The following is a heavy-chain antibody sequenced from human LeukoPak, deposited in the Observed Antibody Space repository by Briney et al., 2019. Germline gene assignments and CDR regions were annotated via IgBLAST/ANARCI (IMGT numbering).Heavy chain of an antibody. Sequence: GRSLRLSCAASGFTFSSYAMHWVRQAPGKGLEWVAVISYDGSNKYYADSVKGRFTISRDNSKNTLYLQMNSLRAEDTAAYYCASPVRVGTGAFDIWGQGTMVTVSS. CDR3: ASPVRVGTGAFDI. J-gene: IGHJ3*02. V-gene: IGHV3-30*04. CDR2: ISYDGSNK. D-gene: IGHD2-8*02. CDR1: GFTFSSYA.